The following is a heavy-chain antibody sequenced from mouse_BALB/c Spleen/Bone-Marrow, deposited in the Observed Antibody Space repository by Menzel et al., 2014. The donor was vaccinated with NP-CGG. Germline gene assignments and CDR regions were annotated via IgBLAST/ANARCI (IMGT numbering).Heavy chain of an antibody. CDR1: GYSFTSYW. J-gene: IGHJ2*01. V-gene: IGHV1S126*01. Sequence: VKLQESGPQVVRPGASVKISCKASGYSFTSYWMHWVKQRPGQGLEWIGMIDPSDSETRLNQKFKDKATLTVDKSSSTAYMQLSSPTSEDSAVYYCARVGLRLPYYFDYWGQGTTLTVSS. D-gene: IGHD1-2*01. CDR3: ARVGLRLPYYFDY. CDR2: IDPSDSET.